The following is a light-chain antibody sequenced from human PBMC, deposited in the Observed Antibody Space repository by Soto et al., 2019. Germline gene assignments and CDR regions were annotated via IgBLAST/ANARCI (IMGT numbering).Light chain of an antibody. CDR3: QVWDSSLVV. CDR2: RDT. CDR1: NIGSKN. V-gene: IGLV3-9*01. J-gene: IGLJ2*01. Sequence: SSELTQPLSVSVALGQTARITCGGNNIGSKNVHWYQQKPGQAPLLVIYRDTNRPSGIPERFSGSKSGNTATLTISRAQAGDEAGFYCQVWDSSLVVFGGGTKVTVL.